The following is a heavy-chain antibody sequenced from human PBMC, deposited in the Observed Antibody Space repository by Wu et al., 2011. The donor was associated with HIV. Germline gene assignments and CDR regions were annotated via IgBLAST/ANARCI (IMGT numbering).Heavy chain of an antibody. CDR2: IIPLSGTA. J-gene: IGHJ3*02. CDR1: GGTFSRYA. Sequence: QIQLVQSGAEVKKPGSSVKVSCKASGGTFSRYAISWVRQAPGHGLEWMGEIIPLSGTAKYAQKFRGRVTITTDDSTSTGYMELTSLRSEDTAVYYCARGKCSSTNCYNDAFDIWGQGTMVTVSS. V-gene: IGHV1-69*05. D-gene: IGHD2-2*02. CDR3: ARGKCSSTNCYNDAFDI.